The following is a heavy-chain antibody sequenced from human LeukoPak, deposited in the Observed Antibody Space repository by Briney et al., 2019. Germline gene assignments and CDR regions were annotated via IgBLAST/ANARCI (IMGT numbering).Heavy chain of an antibody. CDR3: TTDVWVVVAAINFDY. J-gene: IGHJ4*02. V-gene: IGHV3-15*01. D-gene: IGHD2-15*01. CDR1: GFTFSNAW. CDR2: IKSKTDGGTT. Sequence: GGSLRLSCAASGFTFSNAWMSWVRQAPGKGLEWVGRIKSKTDGGTTDYAAPVKGRFTISRDDSKNTLYLQMNSLKTEDTAVYYCTTDVWVVVAAINFDYWGQGTLVTVSS.